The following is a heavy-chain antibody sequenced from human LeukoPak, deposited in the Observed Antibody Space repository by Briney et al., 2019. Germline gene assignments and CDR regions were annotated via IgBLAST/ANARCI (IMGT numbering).Heavy chain of an antibody. J-gene: IGHJ6*03. Sequence: SETLSLTCTVSGGSISSHYWSWIRQPPGKGLEWIGYIYYSGSTNYNPSLKSRVTISVDTSKNQFSLKLSSVTAADTAVYYCARRLRDSYYYYYYMDVWGKGTTVTISS. CDR3: ARRLRDSYYYYYYMDV. D-gene: IGHD5-12*01. CDR2: IYYSGST. CDR1: GGSISSHY. V-gene: IGHV4-59*11.